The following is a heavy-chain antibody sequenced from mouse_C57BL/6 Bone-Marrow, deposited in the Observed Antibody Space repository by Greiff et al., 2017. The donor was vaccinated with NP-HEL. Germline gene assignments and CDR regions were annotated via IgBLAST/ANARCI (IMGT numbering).Heavy chain of an antibody. CDR1: GYTFTGNW. J-gene: IGHJ2*01. CDR3: ARDYYGSSYFGY. D-gene: IGHD1-1*01. CDR2: ILPGSGNT. V-gene: IGHV1-9*01. Sequence: QVQLQQSGAELMKPGASVKLSCKATGYTFTGNWIEWVKQRPGHGLEWIGEILPGSGNTYYNERFKGKATFTADTSSNTAYMQLSSLTTEDSAIYYCARDYYGSSYFGYGGQGTTLTVSS.